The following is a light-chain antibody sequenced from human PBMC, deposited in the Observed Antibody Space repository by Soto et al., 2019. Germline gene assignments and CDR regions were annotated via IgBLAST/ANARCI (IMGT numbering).Light chain of an antibody. CDR3: QQYGDLPWT. V-gene: IGKV3-20*01. CDR2: GAS. Sequence: ALTQSPGTLSSSPGERATLSCRASQAVSSNYLAWYQQKPGQAPRLLISGASGRATGVPDRFSGSGSGTDFTLPIDRLESEDFAVYFCQQYGDLPWTFGQGTKVGI. CDR1: QAVSSNY. J-gene: IGKJ1*01.